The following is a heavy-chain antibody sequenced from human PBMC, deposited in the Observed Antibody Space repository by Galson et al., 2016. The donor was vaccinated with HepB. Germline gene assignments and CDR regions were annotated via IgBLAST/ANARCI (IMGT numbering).Heavy chain of an antibody. CDR1: GGTFSSSV. Sequence: SVKVSCKASGGTFSSSVITWLRQAPGQGLEWMGDIIPILVTPNYAQNFQGRVTITADEYTTTAYMELSSLRSGDTAVYYCATDRESVTGVFDYWGQGTLVSVSS. D-gene: IGHD6-19*01. J-gene: IGHJ4*02. CDR3: ATDRESVTGVFDY. V-gene: IGHV1-69*13. CDR2: IIPILVTP.